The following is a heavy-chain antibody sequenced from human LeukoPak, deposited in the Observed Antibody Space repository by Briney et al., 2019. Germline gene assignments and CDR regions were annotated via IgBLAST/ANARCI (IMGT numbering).Heavy chain of an antibody. CDR1: GGSISSSSYY. J-gene: IGHJ4*02. Sequence: PPETLSLTCTVFGGSISSSSYYWGWIRQPPGKGLEWIGSIYYSGSTYYNPSLKSRVTISVDTSKNQFSLKLSSVTAADTAVYYCARQTTYYDFWSGYQKNIFDYWGQGTPVTVSS. CDR3: ARQTTYYDFWSGYQKNIFDY. CDR2: IYYSGST. V-gene: IGHV4-39*07. D-gene: IGHD3-3*01.